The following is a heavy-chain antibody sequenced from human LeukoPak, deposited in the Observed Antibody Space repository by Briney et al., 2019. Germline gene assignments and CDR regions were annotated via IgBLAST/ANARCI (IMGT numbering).Heavy chain of an antibody. CDR2: IVVGSDNT. CDR3: ATVRSGSYTGDY. D-gene: IGHD1-26*01. V-gene: IGHV1-58*01. J-gene: IGHJ4*02. CDR1: GFTFTISA. Sequence: ASVRVSCTASGFTFTISAVKWLRQARGQRLEWIGWIVVGSDNTNYAQKFQKRVTITRDMSTSTAYMELSSLRSEDTAVYYCATVRSGSYTGDYWGQGTLVTVSS.